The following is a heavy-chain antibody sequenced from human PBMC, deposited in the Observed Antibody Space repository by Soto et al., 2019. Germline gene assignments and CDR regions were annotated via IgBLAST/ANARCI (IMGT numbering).Heavy chain of an antibody. D-gene: IGHD1-26*01. J-gene: IGHJ4*02. CDR1: GFPFNSHS. Sequence: EVQLVESGGGLVKPGGSLRLACAASGFPFNSHSMFWVRQAPGKGLEWVSSISGSSDYIFYADSVKGRFTIFRDNAKKLLFWQMNSLRAEDTAMYCCARGDIRLVGAASRPLDYWGQGTLVTVSS. V-gene: IGHV3-21*01. CDR2: ISGSSDYI. CDR3: ARGDIRLVGAASRPLDY.